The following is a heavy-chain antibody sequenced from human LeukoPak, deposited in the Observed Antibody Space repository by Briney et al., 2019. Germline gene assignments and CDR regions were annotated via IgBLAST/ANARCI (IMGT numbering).Heavy chain of an antibody. CDR2: IWYDGSNK. J-gene: IGHJ4*02. Sequence: GRSLRLSCAASGLKFRNYGMHWVRQAPGKGLEWVAVIWYDGSNKYCADSVKGRFTISRDNSKNTLFLQVKSLRVDDTAIYYCARGLDGFNYRSYFVSWGQGTLVTVSS. D-gene: IGHD5-24*01. CDR3: ARGLDGFNYRSYFVS. V-gene: IGHV3-33*01. CDR1: GLKFRNYG.